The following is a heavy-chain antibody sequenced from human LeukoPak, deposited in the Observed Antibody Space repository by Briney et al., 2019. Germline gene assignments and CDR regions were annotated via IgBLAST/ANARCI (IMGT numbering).Heavy chain of an antibody. CDR2: ISSSSSTI. CDR1: GFTFSSYS. CDR3: ARLRFLEWLMDV. D-gene: IGHD3-3*01. Sequence: GGSLRLSCAASGFTFSSYSMNWVRQAPGKGLEWVSYISSSSSTIYYADSVKGRFTISRDNAKNSLYLQMNSLRAEDTAVYYCARLRFLEWLMDVWGKGTTVTVSS. J-gene: IGHJ6*04. V-gene: IGHV3-48*01.